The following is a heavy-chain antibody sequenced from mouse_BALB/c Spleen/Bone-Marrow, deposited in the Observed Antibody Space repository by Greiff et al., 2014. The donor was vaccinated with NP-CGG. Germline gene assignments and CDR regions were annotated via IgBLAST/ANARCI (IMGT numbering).Heavy chain of an antibody. CDR3: SSVWRLTGYDFDY. V-gene: IGHV1-80*01. D-gene: IGHD4-1*01. CDR1: GYAFSSYW. CDR2: IYPGDGDT. Sequence: QVQLQQSGAELVRPGSSVKISCKASGYAFSSYWMNWVKQRPGQGLEWIGQIYPGDGDTNYNGNFKDKATLTTDKSSTTAYMQLISLPSYDSAVDFCSSVWRLTGYDFDYWGQGTTLTVSS. J-gene: IGHJ2*01.